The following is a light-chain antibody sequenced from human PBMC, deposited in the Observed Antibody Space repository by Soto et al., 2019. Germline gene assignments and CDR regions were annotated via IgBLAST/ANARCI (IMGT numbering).Light chain of an antibody. CDR2: LGS. V-gene: IGKV2-28*01. CDR1: QGLLHSNGYNY. CDR3: QQSDSTPIT. Sequence: DIGMTQSRLSLPFTPGEPASISCRSSQGLLHSNGYNYLDWYLQRPGQSPQLLIYLGSDRPSGVSDRLSGSGSGTDVTLTTGSRHTEDFANYYCQQSDSTPITLGQGTRLKI. J-gene: IGKJ5*01.